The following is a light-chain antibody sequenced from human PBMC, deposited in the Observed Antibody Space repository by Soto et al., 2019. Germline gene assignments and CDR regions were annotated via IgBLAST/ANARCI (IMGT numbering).Light chain of an antibody. CDR2: EVS. V-gene: IGLV2-14*02. CDR3: CSYTTSGTYV. Sequence: QSALTQPASVSGSPGQSSTISCTGTRSDVGSYNLVSWYQQHPGTAPKLRIYEVSNRPSGVTHRFAGSKSGNTASLIISGLQAEDEADYYCCSYTTSGTYVCGTGTKVTVL. CDR1: RSDVGSYNL. J-gene: IGLJ1*01.